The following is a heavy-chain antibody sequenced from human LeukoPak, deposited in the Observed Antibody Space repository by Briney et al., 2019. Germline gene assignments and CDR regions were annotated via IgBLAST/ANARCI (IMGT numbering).Heavy chain of an antibody. CDR1: GFTFSTYG. V-gene: IGHV3-33*01. J-gene: IGHJ4*02. Sequence: GGSLRLSCAASGFTFSTYGMHWVRQAPGKGLEWVAVIWYDGSERYHADSVKGRFTISRDNSNNTLLLQMNSLRVEDTAVYYCARVGQFDNSGSLPFDYWGQGTLVTVSS. CDR3: ARVGQFDNSGSLPFDY. CDR2: IWYDGSER. D-gene: IGHD3-22*01.